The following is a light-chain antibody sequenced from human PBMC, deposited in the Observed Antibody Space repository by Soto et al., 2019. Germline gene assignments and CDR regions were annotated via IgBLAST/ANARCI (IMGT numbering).Light chain of an antibody. CDR1: SSDVGSYNL. CDR3: GSYASSGTLVI. CDR2: EGS. Sequence: QSALTQPASVSGSPGQSITISCTGTSSDVGSYNLVSWYQQHPGKAPKLMIYEGSKRPSGVSNRFSGSKSGNTASLTISGLQAEDEADYYCGSYASSGTLVIFGGGTKLTVL. V-gene: IGLV2-23*01. J-gene: IGLJ2*01.